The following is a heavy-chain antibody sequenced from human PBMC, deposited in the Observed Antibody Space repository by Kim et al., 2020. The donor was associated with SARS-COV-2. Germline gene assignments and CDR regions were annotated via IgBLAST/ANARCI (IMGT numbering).Heavy chain of an antibody. J-gene: IGHJ4*02. Sequence: YADSVKGRFTISRDNSKNALYLQMNSLRAEDTAVYYCARDEFFVAQQLVHWGQGTLVTVSS. CDR3: ARDEFFVAQQLVH. D-gene: IGHD6-13*01. V-gene: IGHV3-30*01.